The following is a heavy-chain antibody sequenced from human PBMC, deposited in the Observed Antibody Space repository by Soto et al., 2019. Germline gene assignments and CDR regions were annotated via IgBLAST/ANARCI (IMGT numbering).Heavy chain of an antibody. CDR3: ARGDPLDFHF. CDR2: IYWNGIE. D-gene: IGHD3-10*01. V-gene: IGHV2-5*01. J-gene: IGHJ4*02. Sequence: QITLRESGPALVKPTQTLTLTCTFPGFSLTTSGEAVGWIRQPPGKALEWLALIYWNGIERYSPSLKSRLSITKDTSKNHVVLTMANMDPVDTATYYCARGDPLDFHFWGQGTLVTVSP. CDR1: GFSLTTSGEA.